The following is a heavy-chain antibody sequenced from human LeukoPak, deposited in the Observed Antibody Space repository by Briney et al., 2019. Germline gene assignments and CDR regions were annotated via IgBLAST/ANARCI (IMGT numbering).Heavy chain of an antibody. CDR3: AKDHYYYDSTLAFDI. Sequence: GGSLRLSCAASGFTFSDYYMSWIRQAPGKGLEWVSYISSSGSTIYYADSVKGRFTISRDNAKNSLYLQMNSLRAEDTALYYCAKDHYYYDSTLAFDIWGQGTMVTVSS. J-gene: IGHJ3*02. CDR2: ISSSGSTI. D-gene: IGHD3-22*01. CDR1: GFTFSDYY. V-gene: IGHV3-11*01.